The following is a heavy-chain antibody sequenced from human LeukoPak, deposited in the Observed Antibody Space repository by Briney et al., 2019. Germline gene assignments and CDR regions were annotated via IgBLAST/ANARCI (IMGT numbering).Heavy chain of an antibody. CDR1: GFTFDDYA. D-gene: IGHD2-21*02. CDR3: AKGAEWVTATPLDY. CDR2: ISWNSGSI. J-gene: IGHJ4*02. V-gene: IGHV3-9*03. Sequence: GGSLRLSCAASGFTFDDYAMHWVRQAPGKGLEWVSGISWNSGSIGYADSVKGRFTISRDNAKNSLYLQMNSLRAEDMALYYCAKGAEWVTATPLDYWGQGTLVTVSS.